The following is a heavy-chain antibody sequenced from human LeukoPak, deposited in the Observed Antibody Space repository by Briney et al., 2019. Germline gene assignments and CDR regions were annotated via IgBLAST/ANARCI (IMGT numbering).Heavy chain of an antibody. V-gene: IGHV3-7*01. CDR3: AREGPDIVSDWFDP. CDR1: GFTFSSYW. J-gene: IGHJ5*02. CDR2: IKQDGSEK. Sequence: GGSLRLSCAASGFTFSSYWMSWVRQAPGKGLEWVANIKQDGSEKYYVDSVKGRFTISRDNAKNSLYLQMNSLRAEDTAVYYCAREGPDIVSDWFDPWGQGTLVTVS. D-gene: IGHD2-15*01.